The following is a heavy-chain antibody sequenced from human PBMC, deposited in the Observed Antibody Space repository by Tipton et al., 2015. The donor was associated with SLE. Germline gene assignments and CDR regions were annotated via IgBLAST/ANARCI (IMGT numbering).Heavy chain of an antibody. Sequence: TLSLTCTVSNGSISSSPYYWGWIRQSPGKGLEWVGSIYYSGSTYYNPSLKSRVTISVDTSRNQCSLNLTSVTAADTAVYYCARGPYYYMDVWGKGTTLTVSS. V-gene: IGHV4-39*07. CDR3: ARGPYYYMDV. CDR1: NGSISSSPYY. CDR2: IYYSGST. J-gene: IGHJ6*03.